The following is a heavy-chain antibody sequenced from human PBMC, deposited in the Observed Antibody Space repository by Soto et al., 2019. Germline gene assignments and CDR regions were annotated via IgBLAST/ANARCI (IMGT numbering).Heavy chain of an antibody. CDR1: GGSLTSGTYS. J-gene: IGHJ4*02. CDR3: ARGREFDS. V-gene: IGHV4-30-2*01. Sequence: PSETLSLTCAVSGGSLTSGTYSWNWIRQPPGKGLEWIGYIFPSGTTCYNPSLKSRVSISIDVSKNQFSLNLRSLTAADTAVYYCARGREFDSWGQGTLGTVSS. CDR2: IFPSGTT.